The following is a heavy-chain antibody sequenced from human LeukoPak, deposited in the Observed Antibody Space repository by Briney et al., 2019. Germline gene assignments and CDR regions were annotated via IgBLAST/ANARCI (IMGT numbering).Heavy chain of an antibody. CDR3: ARKKQGGYFDY. CDR2: TYTSGNT. CDR1: GGSISNYY. Sequence: PSETLSLTCTVSGGSISNYYWSWIRQPAGKGLVWIGRTYTSGNTKYNPSLKSRVTMSLDTSKNEFSLKLSSVTAADTAMYYCARKKQGGYFDYWGQGILVTVSS. V-gene: IGHV4-4*07. J-gene: IGHJ4*02. D-gene: IGHD1/OR15-1a*01.